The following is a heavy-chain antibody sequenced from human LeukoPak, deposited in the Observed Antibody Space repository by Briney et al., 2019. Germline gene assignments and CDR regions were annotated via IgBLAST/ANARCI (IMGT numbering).Heavy chain of an antibody. CDR3: ARTIAGGSYRYPYWFDP. CDR1: GGSISSTRYH. J-gene: IGHJ5*02. Sequence: SETLSLTCTVSGGSISSTRYHWGWIRQPPGKKLEWIGSIYFGGSTYYNPSLQSRVTISVDTSKNQFSLRLSSVTAADTAVYYCARTIAGGSYRYPYWFDPWGQGTLVTVSS. V-gene: IGHV4-39*07. CDR2: IYFGGST. D-gene: IGHD3-16*02.